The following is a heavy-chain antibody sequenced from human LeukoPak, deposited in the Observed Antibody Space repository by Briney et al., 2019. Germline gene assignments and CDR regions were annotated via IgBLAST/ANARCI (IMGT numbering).Heavy chain of an antibody. CDR2: INPNSGGT. Sequence: ASVKVSCKASGYTFTGYYMHWVRQAPGQGLEWVGWINPNSGGTNYAQKFQGRVTMTRDTSISTAYMELSRLRFDDTAVYYCARGTGEGYSYGRYYFDYWGQGTLVTVSS. CDR3: ARGTGEGYSYGRYYFDY. V-gene: IGHV1-2*02. D-gene: IGHD5-18*01. CDR1: GYTFTGYY. J-gene: IGHJ4*02.